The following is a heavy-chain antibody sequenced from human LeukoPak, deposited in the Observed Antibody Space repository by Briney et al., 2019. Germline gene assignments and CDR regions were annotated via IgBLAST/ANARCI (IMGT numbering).Heavy chain of an antibody. Sequence: PSETLSLTCTVSGGSISSSSYYWGWIRQPPGKGLEWIGSIYYSGSTYYNPSLKSRVTISVDTSKNQFSLKLSSVTAADTAVYYCARARLYGSGSPFDYWGQGTLVTVSS. V-gene: IGHV4-39*07. CDR2: IYYSGST. J-gene: IGHJ4*02. CDR1: GGSISSSSYY. D-gene: IGHD3-10*01. CDR3: ARARLYGSGSPFDY.